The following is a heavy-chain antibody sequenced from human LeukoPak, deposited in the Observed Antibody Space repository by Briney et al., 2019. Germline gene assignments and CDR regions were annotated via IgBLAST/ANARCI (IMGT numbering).Heavy chain of an antibody. CDR2: IYHSGST. Sequence: SETLSLTCAVSGGSISSGGYSWSWIRQPPGKGLEWIGYIYHSGSTYYNPSLKSRVTISVDRSKNQFSLKLSSVTAADTAVYYCASAYGSGSIDYYYGMDVWGQGTTVTVSS. D-gene: IGHD3-10*01. J-gene: IGHJ6*02. V-gene: IGHV4-30-2*01. CDR1: GGSISSGGYS. CDR3: ASAYGSGSIDYYYGMDV.